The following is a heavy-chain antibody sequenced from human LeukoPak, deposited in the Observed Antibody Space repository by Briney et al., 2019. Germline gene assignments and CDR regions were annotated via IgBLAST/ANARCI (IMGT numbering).Heavy chain of an antibody. J-gene: IGHJ4*02. CDR1: GFTFSSYS. CDR2: ISREGSR. D-gene: IGHD5/OR15-5a*01. CDR3: ATSLSRVWGPGPVDGY. V-gene: IGHV3-48*04. Sequence: GGSLRLSCAASGFTFSSYSMNWVRQAPGKGLEWVSYISREGSRHYADSVRGRFTISRDNAEKLVFLQMRNLRADDTGIYYCATSLSRVWGPGPVDGYWGQGTLVTVSS.